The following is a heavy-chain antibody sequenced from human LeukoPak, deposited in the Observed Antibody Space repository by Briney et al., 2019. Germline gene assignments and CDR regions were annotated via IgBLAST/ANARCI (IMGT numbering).Heavy chain of an antibody. V-gene: IGHV3-15*01. D-gene: IGHD3-22*01. Sequence: GGSLRLSCAASGFTFSNAWMSWVRQAPGKGLEWVGRIKSKTGGGTTDYAAPVKGRFTISRDDSKNTLYLQMNSLKTEDTAVYYCTTGGYYLRYWGQGTLVTVSS. J-gene: IGHJ4*02. CDR1: GFTFSNAW. CDR2: IKSKTGGGTT. CDR3: TTGGYYLRY.